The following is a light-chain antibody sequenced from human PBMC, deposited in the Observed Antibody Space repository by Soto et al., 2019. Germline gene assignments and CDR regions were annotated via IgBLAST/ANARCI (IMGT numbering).Light chain of an antibody. CDR3: QQRSNWLYT. Sequence: EIVLTQSPATLSLSPGERATLSCRASQSVSSYLAWYQQKPGQAPRLLIYDASTRATGIPARFSGSGSGTDFTLTISSLAPEDLAVDYCQQRSNWLYTFGQGTKLEIK. J-gene: IGKJ2*01. V-gene: IGKV3-11*01. CDR1: QSVSSY. CDR2: DAS.